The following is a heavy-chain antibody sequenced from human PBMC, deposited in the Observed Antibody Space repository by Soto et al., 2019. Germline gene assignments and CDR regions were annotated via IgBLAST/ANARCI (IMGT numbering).Heavy chain of an antibody. J-gene: IGHJ6*02. V-gene: IGHV4-61*08. D-gene: IGHD2-21*02. CDR2: VYYSGGA. CDR1: GDSMIRGGSS. CDR3: TRDGDGRMTTNPYYYYGMDV. Sequence: SETLSLTCAVSGDSMIRGGSSWTWIRQPPGKGLEWIGNVYYSGGAKYNPSVKRRVSISVDTSKNQFSLNLSSVTAADTAVYYCTRDGDGRMTTNPYYYYGMDVWGPGITVTVSS.